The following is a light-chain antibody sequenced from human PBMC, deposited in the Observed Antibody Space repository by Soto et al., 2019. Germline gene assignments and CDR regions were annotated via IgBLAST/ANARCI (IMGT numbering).Light chain of an antibody. CDR3: QSFDSSLTGPI. Sequence: QAVVTQPSSVSGAPGQRVTISCTGSNSNIGADYGVHWYQQFPGTAPKLLISNYTNRPSGVPDRFSGSRSGSSASLAITGLQSEDEADYYCQSFDSSLTGPILGVGTKLTVL. CDR1: NSNIGADYG. J-gene: IGLJ2*01. V-gene: IGLV1-40*01. CDR2: NYT.